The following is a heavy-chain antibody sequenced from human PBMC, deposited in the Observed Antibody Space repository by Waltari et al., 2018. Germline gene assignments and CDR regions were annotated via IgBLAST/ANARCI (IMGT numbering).Heavy chain of an antibody. CDR1: GGSFRGYY. V-gene: IGHV4-34*01. Sequence: QVQLQQWGAGLLKPSETLSLTCAVHGGSFRGYYWSWIRQPPGKGLEWIGEINHSGSTNYNPSLKSRVTISVDTSKNQFSLKLSSVTAADTAVYYCARPTGYYFDYWGQGTLVTVSS. CDR3: ARPTGYYFDY. CDR2: INHSGST. J-gene: IGHJ4*02. D-gene: IGHD7-27*01.